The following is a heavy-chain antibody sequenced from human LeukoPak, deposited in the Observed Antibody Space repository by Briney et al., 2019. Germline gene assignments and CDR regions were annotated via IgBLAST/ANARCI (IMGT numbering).Heavy chain of an antibody. CDR2: ISSSGSTI. D-gene: IGHD2-21*02. V-gene: IGHV3-11*04. CDR3: AKGRLVVVTANYFDY. J-gene: IGHJ4*02. Sequence: PGRSLRFSCAASGFTFSDYYMSWIRQAPGKGLEWVSYISSSGSTIYYADSVKGRFTISRDNSKNTLYLQMNSLRAEDTAVYYCAKGRLVVVTANYFDYWGQGTLVTVSS. CDR1: GFTFSDYY.